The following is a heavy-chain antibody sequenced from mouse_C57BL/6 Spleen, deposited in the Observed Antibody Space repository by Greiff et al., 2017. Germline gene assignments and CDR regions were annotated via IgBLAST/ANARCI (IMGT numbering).Heavy chain of an antibody. CDR2: IDPENGDT. CDR1: GFNIKDDY. Sequence: VQLQQSGAELVRPGASVKLSCTASGFNIKDDYMHWVKQRPEQGLEWIGWIDPENGDTEYASKFQGKATITADTSSNTAYLQLSSLTSEDTAVYYSTRLHWFAYWGQGTLVTVSA. V-gene: IGHV14-4*01. CDR3: TRLHWFAY. J-gene: IGHJ3*01.